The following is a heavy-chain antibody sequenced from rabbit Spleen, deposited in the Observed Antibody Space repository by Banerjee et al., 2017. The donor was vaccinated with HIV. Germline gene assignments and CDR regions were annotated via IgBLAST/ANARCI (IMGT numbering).Heavy chain of an antibody. CDR2: IDTGSSGFT. D-gene: IGHD2-1*01. V-gene: IGHV1S45*01. Sequence: QEQLVESGGDLVKPGTSLTLTCTASGFSFSSSYYMCWVHQAPGKGLEWIACIDTGSSGFTYFASWAKGRFTISKTSSTTVTLQVTSLTAADTATYFCARDLDGVIGWNFGWWGPGTLVTVS. CDR1: GFSFSSSYY. CDR3: ARDLDGVIGWNFGW. J-gene: IGHJ4*01.